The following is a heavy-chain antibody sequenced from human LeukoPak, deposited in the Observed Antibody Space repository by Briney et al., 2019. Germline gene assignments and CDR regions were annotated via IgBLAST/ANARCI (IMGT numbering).Heavy chain of an antibody. D-gene: IGHD7-27*01. J-gene: IGHJ3*02. V-gene: IGHV1-69*04. CDR1: GGTFSSYA. Sequence: SVKVSCKASGGTFSSYAISWVRQAPGQGLEWMGRIIPILGIANYAQKFQGRVTMTRDTSTSTVFMELSSLRSEDTAAYYCARTLGSLDAFDIWGQGTMVTVSS. CDR3: ARTLGSLDAFDI. CDR2: IIPILGIA.